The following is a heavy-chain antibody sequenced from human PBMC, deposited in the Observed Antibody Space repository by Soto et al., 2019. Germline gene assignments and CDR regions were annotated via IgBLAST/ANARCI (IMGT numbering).Heavy chain of an antibody. CDR1: GYTFTSYD. V-gene: IGHV1-8*01. CDR3: ARGGYSSSWDRSEGNWFDP. Sequence: GASVKVSCKASGYTFTSYDINWVRQATGQGLERMGWMNPNSGNTGYAQKFQGRVTMTRNTSISTAYMELSSLRSEDTAVYYCARGGYSSSWDRSEGNWFDPWGQGTLVTVSS. J-gene: IGHJ5*02. CDR2: MNPNSGNT. D-gene: IGHD6-13*01.